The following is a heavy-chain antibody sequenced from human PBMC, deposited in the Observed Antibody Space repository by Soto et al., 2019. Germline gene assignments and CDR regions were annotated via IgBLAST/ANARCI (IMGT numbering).Heavy chain of an antibody. J-gene: IGHJ4*02. V-gene: IGHV1-3*01. D-gene: IGHD2-2*01. CDR3: ARAPPVPAANYYFDY. CDR2: INAGNGNT. CDR1: GYTFTSYA. Sequence: ASVKVSCKASGYTFTSYAMHWVRQAPGQRLEWMGWINAGNGNTKYSQKFQGRVTITRDTSTSTVYMELSSLRSEDTAVYYCARAPPVPAANYYFDYWGQGTLVTVSS.